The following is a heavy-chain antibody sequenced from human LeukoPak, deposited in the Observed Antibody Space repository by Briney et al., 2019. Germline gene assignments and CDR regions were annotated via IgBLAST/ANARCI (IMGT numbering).Heavy chain of an antibody. V-gene: IGHV3-30*02. CDR2: IRYDGSNK. Sequence: GGSLRLSCAASGFTFSSYGMHWVRQAPGKGLEWVAFIRYDGSNKYYADSVKGRFTISRDNAKNSLYLQMNSLRAEDTAVYYCARGGEYQLLVSFYYFDYWGQGTLVTVSS. J-gene: IGHJ4*02. D-gene: IGHD2-2*01. CDR3: ARGGEYQLLVSFYYFDY. CDR1: GFTFSSYG.